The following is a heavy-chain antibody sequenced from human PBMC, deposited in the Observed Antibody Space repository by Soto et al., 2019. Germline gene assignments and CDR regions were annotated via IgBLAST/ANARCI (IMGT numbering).Heavy chain of an antibody. J-gene: IGHJ2*01. Sequence: QVHLVQSGAEVKEPGASVKVSCQASGYTFTNYAISWVRQAPGQGLEWMGWISPSTGDTDQAQGLQERVSMTLDNSTNTANIELRSLGTDDTAVYYCARCYCSIGSCYACWHLDLWGPGTLVTVSS. CDR3: ARCYCSIGSCYACWHLDL. CDR1: GYTFTNYA. V-gene: IGHV1-18*01. CDR2: ISPSTGDT. D-gene: IGHD2-15*01.